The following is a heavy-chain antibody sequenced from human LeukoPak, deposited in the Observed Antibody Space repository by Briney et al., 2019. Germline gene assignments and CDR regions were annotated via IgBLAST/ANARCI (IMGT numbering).Heavy chain of an antibody. CDR2: IYPGDSDT. D-gene: IGHD6-6*01. Sequence: GESLQISCQGSGCRFTSYWIGWVRQMPGKGLEWMGIIYPGDSDTRYSPSFQGQVTISADKSISTAYLQWSSLKASDTAMYYCARSYSSSDNWFDPWGQGTLVTVSS. V-gene: IGHV5-51*01. CDR3: ARSYSSSDNWFDP. CDR1: GCRFTSYW. J-gene: IGHJ5*02.